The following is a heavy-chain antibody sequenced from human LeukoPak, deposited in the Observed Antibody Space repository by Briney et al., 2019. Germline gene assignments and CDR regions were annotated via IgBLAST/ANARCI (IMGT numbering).Heavy chain of an antibody. CDR1: GGSISSYY. Sequence: SETLSLTCTVSGGSISSYYWSWIRQPPGKGLEWIGYIYYSGSTNYNPSLKSRVTISVDTSKNQFSLKLSSVTAADTAVYYCARGGVRGPIAAFDIWGQGTMVTVSS. CDR2: IYYSGST. CDR3: ARGGVRGPIAAFDI. D-gene: IGHD3-10*01. J-gene: IGHJ3*02. V-gene: IGHV4-59*12.